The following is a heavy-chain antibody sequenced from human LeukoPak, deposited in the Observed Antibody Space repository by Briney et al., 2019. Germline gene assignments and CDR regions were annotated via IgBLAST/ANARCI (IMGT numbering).Heavy chain of an antibody. CDR1: GGSISSYY. V-gene: IGHV4-59*01. CDR3: ATGLEEYYFDY. D-gene: IGHD3-10*01. Sequence: PSETLSLTCTVSGGSISSYYWSWIRQPPGKGLEWIGYIYYSGSTNYNPSLKSRVTISVDTPKNQFSLKLSSVTAADTAVYYCATGLEEYYFDYWGQGTLVTVSS. J-gene: IGHJ4*02. CDR2: IYYSGST.